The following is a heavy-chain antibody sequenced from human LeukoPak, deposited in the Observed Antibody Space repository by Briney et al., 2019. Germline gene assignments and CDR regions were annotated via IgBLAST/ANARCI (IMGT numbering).Heavy chain of an antibody. CDR3: ARGLYNWNYVRYYYYYMDV. D-gene: IGHD1-7*01. V-gene: IGHV1-8*01. CDR2: MNPNSGNT. J-gene: IGHJ6*03. CDR1: GYTFTRYD. Sequence: GASVKVSCKASGYTFTRYDINWVRQATGQVLEWMGWMNPNSGNTGYAQKFQGRVTMTRNTSISTAYMELSSLRSEDTAVYYCARGLYNWNYVRYYYYYMDVWGKGTTVTVSS.